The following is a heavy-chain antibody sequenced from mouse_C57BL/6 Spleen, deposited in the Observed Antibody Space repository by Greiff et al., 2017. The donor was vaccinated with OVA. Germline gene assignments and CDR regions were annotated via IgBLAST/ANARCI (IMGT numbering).Heavy chain of an antibody. D-gene: IGHD1-1*01. V-gene: IGHV1-18*01. CDR1: GYTFTDYN. J-gene: IGHJ3*01. Sequence: VQLQQSGPELVKPGASVKISCKASGYTFTDYNMDWVKQSPGKSLEWIGDINPNNGGTIYNQKFKGKATLTVDKSSSTAYMELRSLTSEDTAVYYCAIDYGSSYAFAYWGQGTLVTVSA. CDR2: INPNNGGT. CDR3: AIDYGSSYAFAY.